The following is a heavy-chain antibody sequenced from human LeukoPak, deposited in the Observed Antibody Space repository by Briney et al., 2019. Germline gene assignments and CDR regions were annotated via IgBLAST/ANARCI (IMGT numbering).Heavy chain of an antibody. CDR1: GFTFDRYT. V-gene: IGHV3-43*01. Sequence: GGSLRLSCAASGFTFDRYTMYWVRQPPGKGLEWVSLITRDGSGTYYADSVKGRFTISRDNSKNSLYLQMNSLRDGDTAVYYCSTRSVAGVTRDTSGYGFWGRGTLVTVSS. CDR2: ITRDGSGT. CDR3: STRSVAGVTRDTSGYGF. D-gene: IGHD3-22*01. J-gene: IGHJ4*02.